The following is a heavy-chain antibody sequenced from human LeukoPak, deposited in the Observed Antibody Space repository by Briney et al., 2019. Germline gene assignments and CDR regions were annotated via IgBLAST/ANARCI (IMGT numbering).Heavy chain of an antibody. V-gene: IGHV1-2*02. J-gene: IGHJ6*03. CDR2: INPNSGGT. D-gene: IGHD6-13*01. CDR1: GYTFTGYY. CDR3: ARDQQHHDYYYYMDV. Sequence: ASVKVSCKASGYTFTGYYMHWVRQAPGQGLEWMGWINPNSGGTNYAQKFQGRVTMTRDTSISTAYMELSSLRSEDTAVYYCARDQQHHDYYYYMDVWGKGTTVTVSS.